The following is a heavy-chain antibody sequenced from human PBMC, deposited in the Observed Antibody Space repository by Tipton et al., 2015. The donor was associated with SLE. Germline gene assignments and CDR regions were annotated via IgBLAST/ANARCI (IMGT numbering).Heavy chain of an antibody. V-gene: IGHV4-59*01. J-gene: IGHJ4*02. CDR2: TYSSGTT. CDR3: ARGRGMITFGGVFAD. Sequence: TLSLTCIVSGGSMSIYKWTWIRQPPGKGLEWIGFTYSSGTTMYNPSLESRVTISVDTAKNQFSLTLTSVTAADTAVYYCARGRGMITFGGVFADWGQGTLVTVSS. CDR1: GGSMSIYK. D-gene: IGHD3-16*02.